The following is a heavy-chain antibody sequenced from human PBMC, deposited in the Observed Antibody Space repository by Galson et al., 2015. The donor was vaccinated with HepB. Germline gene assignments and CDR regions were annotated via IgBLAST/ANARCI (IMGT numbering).Heavy chain of an antibody. V-gene: IGHV1-18*04. CDR3: GRDQYCSVDTCYHSVVLGMDV. J-gene: IGHJ6*02. CDR2: ISGYNGNA. Sequence: SVKVSCKASGYIFTNYGISWARQAPGQGLEWMGWISGYNGNANYAQNLQGRVTMTADTSTSTVYMELRSLRSDDTAVYYCGRDQYCSVDTCYHSVVLGMDVWGQGTTVTVSS. CDR1: GYIFTNYG. D-gene: IGHD2-15*01.